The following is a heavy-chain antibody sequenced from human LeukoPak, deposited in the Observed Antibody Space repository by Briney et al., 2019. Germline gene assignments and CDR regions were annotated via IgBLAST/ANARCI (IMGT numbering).Heavy chain of an antibody. J-gene: IGHJ4*02. CDR2: IFHSGST. Sequence: SETLSLTCTVSGYSISSGYYWGWIRQPPGKGLEWIGSIFHSGSTYYNPSLKSRITISVDTSKNQFSLRLSSVTAADTAVYYCARDLRPCVTSSADYWGQGTLVTVSS. CDR3: ARDLRPCVTSSADY. V-gene: IGHV4-38-2*02. D-gene: IGHD3-3*01. CDR1: GYSISSGYY.